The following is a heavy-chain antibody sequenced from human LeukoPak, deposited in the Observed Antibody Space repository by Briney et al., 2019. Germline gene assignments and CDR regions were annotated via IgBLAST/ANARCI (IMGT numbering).Heavy chain of an antibody. CDR2: INPNSGGT. V-gene: IGHV1-2*02. D-gene: IGHD1-26*01. J-gene: IGHJ5*01. CDR3: ARASGSYWWFDS. Sequence: GASVKVSCKASGYTFTGYYMHWARQAPGQGLEWMGWINPNSGGTNYAQKFQGRVTMTRDTSISTAYMELSRLRSDDTAVYYCARASGSYWWFDSWGQGTLVTVSS. CDR1: GYTFTGYY.